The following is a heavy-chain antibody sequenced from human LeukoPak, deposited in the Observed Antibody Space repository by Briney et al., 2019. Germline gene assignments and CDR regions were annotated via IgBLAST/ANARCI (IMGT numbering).Heavy chain of an antibody. D-gene: IGHD3-22*01. CDR3: TRDSAGIVVVSDY. Sequence: PGQSLRLSCTASGFTFGEYAMSWVSQAPRKGLEWVGFIRIKGYGGTTEYAASVKGRFRISRDDSKSIAYLQMNSLKTEDTAVYYCTRDSAGIVVVSDYWGQGTLVTVSS. V-gene: IGHV3-49*04. CDR1: GFTFGEYA. J-gene: IGHJ4*02. CDR2: IRIKGYGGTT.